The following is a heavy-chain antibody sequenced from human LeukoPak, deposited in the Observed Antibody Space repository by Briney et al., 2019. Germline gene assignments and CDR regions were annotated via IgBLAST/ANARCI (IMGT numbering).Heavy chain of an antibody. V-gene: IGHV1-69*04. CDR1: GATFSSYA. D-gene: IGHD1-14*01. CDR2: IIPIFGIA. CDR3: APYGTTGNWFDP. J-gene: IGHJ5*02. Sequence: SVNLSCKASGATFSSYANSWVRMAHGPGLGRVGSIIPIFGIANYAQKFQGRVTITADTSTSTAYMELSSLRSEDTAVYYCAPYGTTGNWFDPWGQGTLVTVSS.